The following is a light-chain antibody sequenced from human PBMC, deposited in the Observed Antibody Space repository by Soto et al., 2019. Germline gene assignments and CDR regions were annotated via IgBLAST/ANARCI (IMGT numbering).Light chain of an antibody. V-gene: IGLV2-14*01. CDR1: SSDVGGYNH. CDR3: SSYTSSSTLDI. Sequence: QSALTQPASVSGSPGQSTTISCTGTSSDVGGYNHVSWYQQHPGKAPRLIIYEVSNRPSGVSNRFSASKSGKTASLTISGLQAEDEADYYCSSYTSSSTLDIFGTGTKLTVL. CDR2: EVS. J-gene: IGLJ1*01.